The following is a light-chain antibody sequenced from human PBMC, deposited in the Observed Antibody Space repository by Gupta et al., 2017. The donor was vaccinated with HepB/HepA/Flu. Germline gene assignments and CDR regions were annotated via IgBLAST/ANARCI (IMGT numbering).Light chain of an antibody. CDR1: KLGDKY. CDR2: KDS. V-gene: IGLV3-1*01. CDR3: QAWDSSTVV. Sequence: SSELTQPPSVSVSPGQTASITCSGDKLGDKYACWYQQKPGQSPVLVIYKDSKRPAGIPERFSGSNSGNTATLTIRGTQARDEADYYWQAWDSSTVVFGGGTKLTVL. J-gene: IGLJ2*01.